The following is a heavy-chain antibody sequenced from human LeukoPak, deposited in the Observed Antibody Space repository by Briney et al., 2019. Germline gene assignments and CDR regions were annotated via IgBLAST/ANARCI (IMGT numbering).Heavy chain of an antibody. CDR2: IWYDGSNK. Sequence: GGSLRLSCAASGFTFSSYSMNWVRQAPGKGLEWVAVIWYDGSNKYYADSVKGRFTISRDNSKNTLYLQMNSLRAEDTAVYYCAKDLGYCSGGSCYWGPVAEQDYWGQGTLVTVSS. D-gene: IGHD2-15*01. CDR3: AKDLGYCSGGSCYWGPVAEQDY. J-gene: IGHJ4*02. CDR1: GFTFSSYS. V-gene: IGHV3-33*06.